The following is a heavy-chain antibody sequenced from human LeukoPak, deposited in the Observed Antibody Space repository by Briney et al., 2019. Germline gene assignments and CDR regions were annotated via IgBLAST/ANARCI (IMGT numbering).Heavy chain of an antibody. CDR2: IYTDGRT. Sequence: GGSLRLSCAASGVTVSGIHISWVRQAPGKGLEWVSLIYTDGRTYYAGSVKGRFSISRDNSKNTLFLQMNTLRAEDTAVYYCASQSIAVAGVLGYGYDAFDIWGQGTMVTVSS. J-gene: IGHJ3*02. D-gene: IGHD6-19*01. CDR1: GVTVSGIH. CDR3: ASQSIAVAGVLGYGYDAFDI. V-gene: IGHV3-53*01.